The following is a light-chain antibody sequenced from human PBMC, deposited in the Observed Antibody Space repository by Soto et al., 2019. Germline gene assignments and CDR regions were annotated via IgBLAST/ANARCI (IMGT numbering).Light chain of an antibody. CDR3: QQYSSYST. J-gene: IGKJ1*01. V-gene: IGKV1-5*01. Sequence: DIQMTQSPSTLSASVGDRVTITCRASQSISNWVAWYQQKPGKVPELLTYDASRLQSGVPLRFSGSGSGTEFTLTISSLQPDDFATYYCQQYSSYSTFGQGTKVEI. CDR2: DAS. CDR1: QSISNW.